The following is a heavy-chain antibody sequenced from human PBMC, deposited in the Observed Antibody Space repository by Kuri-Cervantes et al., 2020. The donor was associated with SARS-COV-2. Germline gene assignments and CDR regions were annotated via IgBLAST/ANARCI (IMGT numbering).Heavy chain of an antibody. CDR3: ARRDYVWGSYRYQGEFDY. V-gene: IGHV4-34*01. J-gene: IGHJ4*02. CDR1: GGSFSGYY. Sequence: SETLSLTCTVYGGSFSGYYWSWIRQPPGKGLEWIGEINHSGSTNYNPSLKSRVTISVDTSKNQFSLKLSSVTAADTAVYCCARRDYVWGSYRYQGEFDYWGQGTLVTVSS. CDR2: INHSGST. D-gene: IGHD3-16*02.